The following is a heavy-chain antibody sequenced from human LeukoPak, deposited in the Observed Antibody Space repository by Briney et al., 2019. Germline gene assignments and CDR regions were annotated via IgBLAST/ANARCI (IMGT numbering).Heavy chain of an antibody. D-gene: IGHD1-26*01. CDR2: IKPDGSEK. Sequence: GGSLRLSCAASGFTFSSHWMSWVRQAPGKGLEWVANIKPDGSEKYYVDSVKGRFTISRDNAKNSLYLQMNSLRAEDTAVYYCQGAYSGSYCWGQGTLVTVSS. CDR1: GFTFSSHW. V-gene: IGHV3-7*01. J-gene: IGHJ4*02. CDR3: QGAYSGSYC.